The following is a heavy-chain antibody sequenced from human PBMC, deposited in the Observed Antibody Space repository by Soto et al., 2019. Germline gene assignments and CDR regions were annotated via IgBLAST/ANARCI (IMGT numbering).Heavy chain of an antibody. J-gene: IGHJ4*02. CDR1: GGSISSYY. D-gene: IGHD2-15*01. CDR3: ARGSYCSGGSCYYFDY. Sequence: SETLSLTCTVSGGSISSYYWSWIRQPPGKGLEWIGYIYYSGSTNYNPSLKSRVTISVDTSKNQFSLKLSSVTAADTAVYYCARGSYCSGGSCYYFDYWGQGTLVTVSA. V-gene: IGHV4-59*01. CDR2: IYYSGST.